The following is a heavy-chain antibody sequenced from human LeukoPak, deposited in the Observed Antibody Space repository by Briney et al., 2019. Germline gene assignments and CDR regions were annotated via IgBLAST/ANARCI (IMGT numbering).Heavy chain of an antibody. D-gene: IGHD4-17*01. CDR2: INHSGST. CDR3: ARGRGDYVLRWCDY. CDR1: GGSFCGYY. V-gene: IGHV4-34*01. Sequence: SETLSLTCAVYGGSFCGYYWSWIRQPPGKGLEWIGEINHSGSTNYNPSLKSRVTISVDTSKNQFSLKLSSVTAADTAVYYCARGRGDYVLRWCDYWGQGTLVTVSS. J-gene: IGHJ4*02.